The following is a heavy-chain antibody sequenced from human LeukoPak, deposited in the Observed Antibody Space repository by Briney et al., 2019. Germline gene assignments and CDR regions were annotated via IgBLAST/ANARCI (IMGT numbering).Heavy chain of an antibody. D-gene: IGHD6-19*01. Sequence: PGGSLRLSCAASGFSFSDYAMHWVRQAPGKGLEWVAVISYDGSNKYYADSVKGRFTISRDNSKNTLFLQMNSLRAEDTAVYYCAKCRDLWLAYFDYWGQGTLVTVSS. CDR2: ISYDGSNK. CDR1: GFSFSDYA. CDR3: AKCRDLWLAYFDY. V-gene: IGHV3-30*18. J-gene: IGHJ4*02.